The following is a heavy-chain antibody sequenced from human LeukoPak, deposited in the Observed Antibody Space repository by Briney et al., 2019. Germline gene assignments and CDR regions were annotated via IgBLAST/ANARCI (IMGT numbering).Heavy chain of an antibody. CDR3: TRITVVAGNTYLADY. D-gene: IGHD6-19*01. CDR2: ISGSSSYT. J-gene: IGHJ4*02. CDR1: GFTFSDYY. V-gene: IGHV3-11*03. Sequence: GGSLRLSCAASGFTFSDYYMSWIRQVPGKGLEWVSYISGSSSYTNHADSVKGRFTISRDNANNSLYLQMNSLRAEDTAVYYCTRITVVAGNTYLADYWGQGTLVTVSS.